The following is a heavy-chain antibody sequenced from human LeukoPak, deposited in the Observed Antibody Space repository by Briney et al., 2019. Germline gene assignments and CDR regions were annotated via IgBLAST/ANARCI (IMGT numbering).Heavy chain of an antibody. Sequence: GGSLRLSCAASGFTFSSYSMNWVRQAPGKGLEWVSSISSSSSYIYYADSVKGRFTTSRDNAKNSLYLQMNSLRAEDTAVYYCASYNYYDSSGYYYWGQGTLVTVSS. CDR1: GFTFSSYS. D-gene: IGHD3-22*01. CDR3: ASYNYYDSSGYYY. V-gene: IGHV3-21*01. CDR2: ISSSSSYI. J-gene: IGHJ4*02.